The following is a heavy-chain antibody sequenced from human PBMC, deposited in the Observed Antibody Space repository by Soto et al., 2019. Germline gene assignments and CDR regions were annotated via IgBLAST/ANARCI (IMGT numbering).Heavy chain of an antibody. CDR2: IIPIFGTA. Sequence: QVQLVQSGAEVKKPGSSVKVSCKASGGTFSSYAISWVRQAPGQGPEWMGGIIPIFGTANYAQKFQGRVTITADESTSTADMELSSLRSEDTAVYYCARPQYSSSWAPYGMDVWGQGTTVTVSS. CDR1: GGTFSSYA. V-gene: IGHV1-69*12. CDR3: ARPQYSSSWAPYGMDV. J-gene: IGHJ6*02. D-gene: IGHD6-6*01.